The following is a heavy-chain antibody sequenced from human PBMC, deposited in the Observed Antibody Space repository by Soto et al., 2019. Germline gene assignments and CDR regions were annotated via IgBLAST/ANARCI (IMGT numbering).Heavy chain of an antibody. CDR3: ARCLSGVFGVVRHYYYGMDV. CDR2: IYYSGST. Sequence: SETLSLTCTVSGGSISSSSYYWGWIRQPPGKGLEWIGSIYYSGSTYYNPSLKSRVTISVDTSKNQFSLKLSSVTAADTAVYYCARCLSGVFGVVRHYYYGMDVWGQGTTVT. V-gene: IGHV4-39*01. D-gene: IGHD3-3*01. J-gene: IGHJ6*02. CDR1: GGSISSSSYY.